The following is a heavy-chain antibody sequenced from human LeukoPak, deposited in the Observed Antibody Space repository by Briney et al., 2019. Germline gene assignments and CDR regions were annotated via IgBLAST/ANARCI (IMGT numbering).Heavy chain of an antibody. CDR1: GGSISSYY. J-gene: IGHJ4*02. CDR2: IYYSGST. CDR3: ARGSQWLANFDY. Sequence: PSETLSLTCTVSGGSISSYYWSWIRQPPGKGLEWIGYIYYSGSTNYNPSLKSRVTISVDTSKNQFSLKLSSVTAADTAVYYCARGSQWLANFDYWGQGTLVTVSS. V-gene: IGHV4-59*12. D-gene: IGHD6-19*01.